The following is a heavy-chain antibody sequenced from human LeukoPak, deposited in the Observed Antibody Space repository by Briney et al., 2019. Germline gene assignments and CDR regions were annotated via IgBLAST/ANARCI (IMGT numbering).Heavy chain of an antibody. Sequence: GGSLRLSCAASGFTFSDYAMHWVRQAPGKGLEWVAVISKDGSDKYYPGSVRGRFTISRDNSKNTIYLQMDSLRAEDTAIYYCARDYWWNYDYWGQXTLVTVSS. V-gene: IGHV3-30-3*01. CDR3: ARDYWWNYDY. CDR2: ISKDGSDK. J-gene: IGHJ4*02. D-gene: IGHD1-7*01. CDR1: GFTFSDYA.